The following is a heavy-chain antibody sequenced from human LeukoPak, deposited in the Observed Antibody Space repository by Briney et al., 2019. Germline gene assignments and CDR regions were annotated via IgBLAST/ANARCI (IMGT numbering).Heavy chain of an antibody. CDR3: AKVGHSLASGGRPDLDY. D-gene: IGHD6-13*01. Sequence: AGGSLRLSCAASGFTFSNFAMSRVRQAPGEGLEWVSTVIATGNTFYADSVKGRFTISRDISENTVYLQMNSLRAEDTAVYFCAKVGHSLASGGRPDLDYWGQGTLVTVSS. CDR2: VIATGNT. CDR1: GFTFSNFA. J-gene: IGHJ4*02. V-gene: IGHV3-23*01.